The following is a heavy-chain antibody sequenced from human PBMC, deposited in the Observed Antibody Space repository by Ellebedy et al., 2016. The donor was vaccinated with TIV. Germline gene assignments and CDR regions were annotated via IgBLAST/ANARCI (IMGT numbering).Heavy chain of an antibody. Sequence: GGSLRLSXAASGFTFNNYAMSWVRQAPGKGLEWVSAISGSGDNTYYADSVKGRFTISRDNSKNTLYLQMNSLRVEDTAVYYCAKAPYCYGTICRGTDAFDIWGQGTMVTVSS. D-gene: IGHD2/OR15-2a*01. J-gene: IGHJ3*02. CDR3: AKAPYCYGTICRGTDAFDI. V-gene: IGHV3-23*01. CDR2: ISGSGDNT. CDR1: GFTFNNYA.